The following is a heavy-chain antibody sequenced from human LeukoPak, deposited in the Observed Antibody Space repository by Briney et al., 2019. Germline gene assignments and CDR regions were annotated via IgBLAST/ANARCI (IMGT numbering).Heavy chain of an antibody. J-gene: IGHJ4*02. CDR2: IGTAGDT. CDR1: GFTFSSYD. D-gene: IGHD2-21*02. Sequence: PGGSLRLSCAACGFTFSSYDMHWVRQATGKGLEWVSAIGTAGDTYYPGSVKGQFTISRDNSKNTLYLQMNSLRAEDTAVYYCAKDRPLVTRIFDYWGQGTLVTVPS. V-gene: IGHV3-13*03. CDR3: AKDRPLVTRIFDY.